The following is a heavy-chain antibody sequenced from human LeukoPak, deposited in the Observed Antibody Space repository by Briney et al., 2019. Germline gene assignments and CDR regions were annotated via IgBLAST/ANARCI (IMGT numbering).Heavy chain of an antibody. D-gene: IGHD2-2*01. J-gene: IGHJ3*02. CDR3: ASYCSSTSCYDYAFDI. V-gene: IGHV4-30-2*01. CDR1: GGSISSGGYY. Sequence: SETLSLTCTVSGGSISSGGYYWSWIRQPPGKGLEWIGYIYHSGSTYYSPSLKSRVTISVDRSKNQFSLKLSSVTAADTAVYYCASYCSSTSCYDYAFDIWGQGTMVTVSS. CDR2: IYHSGST.